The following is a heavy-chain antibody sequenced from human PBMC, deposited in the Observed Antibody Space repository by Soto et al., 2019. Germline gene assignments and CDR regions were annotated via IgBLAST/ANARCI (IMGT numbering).Heavy chain of an antibody. D-gene: IGHD6-19*01. V-gene: IGHV3-30*03. Sequence: QVKLVESGGGVVQPGRSLRLSCVASGFTFSRYAMDWVRQAPGKGLKWVAIISYDGRNEYYADSVKARFTISRDNSKNTLYLQMNSLRPEDTAVYYCATGRGGWRIYGMDVWGQGTRVSVSS. CDR3: ATGRGGWRIYGMDV. CDR1: GFTFSRYA. CDR2: ISYDGRNE. J-gene: IGHJ6*02.